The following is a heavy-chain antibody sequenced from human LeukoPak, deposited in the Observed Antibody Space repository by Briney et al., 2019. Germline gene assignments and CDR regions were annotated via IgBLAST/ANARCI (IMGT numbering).Heavy chain of an antibody. D-gene: IGHD3-10*01. CDR2: ISSSSSYI. CDR1: GFTFSSYS. Sequence: GGSLRPSCAASGFTFSSYSMNWVRQAPGKGLGWVSSISSSSSYIYYADSVKGRFTISRDNAKNSLYLQMNSLRAEDTAVYYCAGEENYYGSGSYRYWGQGTLVTVSS. CDR3: AGEENYYGSGSYRY. J-gene: IGHJ4*02. V-gene: IGHV3-21*01.